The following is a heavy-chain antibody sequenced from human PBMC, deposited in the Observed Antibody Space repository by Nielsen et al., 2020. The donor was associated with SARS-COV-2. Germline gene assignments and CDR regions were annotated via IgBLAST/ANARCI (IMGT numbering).Heavy chain of an antibody. V-gene: IGHV3-33*01. CDR1: GFTFSSYG. CDR3: ARVVSYYYGMDV. CDR2: IWYDGSNK. Sequence: GGSLRLSCAASGFTFSSYGMHWVRQAPGKGLEWVAVIWYDGSNKYYADSVKGRFTISRDNSKNTLYLQMNSLRAEDTAVYYCARVVSYYYGMDVWGQGTTVTVSS. J-gene: IGHJ6*02.